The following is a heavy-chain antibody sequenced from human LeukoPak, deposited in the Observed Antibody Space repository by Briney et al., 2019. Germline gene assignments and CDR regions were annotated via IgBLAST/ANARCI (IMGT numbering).Heavy chain of an antibody. Sequence: ASVKVSCKASGYTFTGYYLHWVRQAPGQGLEWMGWINPNSGGTNYAQKFQGRVTMTRDTFINTAYMELSRLRSDDTAVYYCAIVATTQLFDSWGQGTLVTVSS. CDR3: AIVATTQLFDS. D-gene: IGHD5-12*01. CDR1: GYTFTGYY. J-gene: IGHJ4*02. V-gene: IGHV1-2*02. CDR2: INPNSGGT.